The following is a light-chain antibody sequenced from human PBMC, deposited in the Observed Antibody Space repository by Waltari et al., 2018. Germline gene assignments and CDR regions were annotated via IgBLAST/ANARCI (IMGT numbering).Light chain of an antibody. J-gene: IGKJ2*01. CDR3: QQYSSFST. CDR2: MAA. CDR1: QSVGTW. Sequence: DIQMTQSPSTLSASVGDRVTIPCRASQSVGTWLAWYQQKPGKVPKLLIYMAASLESGVPTRSSCSGSVTEFTLTISSLQPDDFATYSCQQYSSFSTFGQGTKV. V-gene: IGKV1-5*03.